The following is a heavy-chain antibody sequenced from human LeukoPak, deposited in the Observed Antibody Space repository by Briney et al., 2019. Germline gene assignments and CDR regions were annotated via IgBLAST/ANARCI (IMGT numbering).Heavy chain of an antibody. V-gene: IGHV3-72*01. Sequence: PGGSLRLSCAASGFTLSDQYIDWVRQAPGKGLEWIARSRNKANSHTTEFAASVRYSFVISNDDSCNLVYFQMYSLKIEDTAVYFCTRDGEESGNTAFDIWGQGTEVTVPS. D-gene: IGHD3-3*01. CDR1: GFTLSDQY. J-gene: IGHJ3*02. CDR2: SRNKANSHTT. CDR3: TRDGEESGNTAFDI.